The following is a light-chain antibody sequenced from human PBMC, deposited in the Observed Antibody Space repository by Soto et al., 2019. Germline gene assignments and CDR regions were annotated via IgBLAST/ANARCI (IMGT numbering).Light chain of an antibody. CDR2: GAS. V-gene: IGKV1-39*01. Sequence: DIQMTQSPSSLSASVGDRVTITCRTSRSISTSLNWYLQKPGEAPKLLIYGASSLQSGVPSRFSGRGSGTDFTLTISNLQPEDFATYYCQQTFSTPRTYGQGTKVEI. CDR1: RSISTS. J-gene: IGKJ2*01. CDR3: QQTFSTPRT.